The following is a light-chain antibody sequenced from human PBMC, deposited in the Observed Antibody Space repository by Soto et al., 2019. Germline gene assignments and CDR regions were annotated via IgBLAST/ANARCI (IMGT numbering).Light chain of an antibody. CDR2: GAS. V-gene: IGKV3-20*01. CDR3: QQYGSSPQT. CDR1: QSVSSSY. J-gene: IGKJ5*01. Sequence: EIVLTQSPGTLSLSPGERATLSCRASQSVSSSYLAWYQQKPGQAPRLLIYGASSRATGIPDRFSGSGSGTDFTLTISRLEPDDFAVYYCQQYGSSPQTFGQGTRLEIK.